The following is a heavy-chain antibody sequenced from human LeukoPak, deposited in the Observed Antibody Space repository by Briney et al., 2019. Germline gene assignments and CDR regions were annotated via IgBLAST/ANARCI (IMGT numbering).Heavy chain of an antibody. Sequence: SETLSLTCTVSGGSISSYYWSWIRQPPGKGLEWIGYIYYSGSTNYNPSLKSRVTISVDTSKNQFSLKLSSVTAADTAVYYCARDEGRWLIYDYWGQGTLVTVSS. CDR1: GGSISSYY. D-gene: IGHD5-24*01. V-gene: IGHV4-59*01. CDR2: IYYSGST. J-gene: IGHJ4*02. CDR3: ARDEGRWLIYDY.